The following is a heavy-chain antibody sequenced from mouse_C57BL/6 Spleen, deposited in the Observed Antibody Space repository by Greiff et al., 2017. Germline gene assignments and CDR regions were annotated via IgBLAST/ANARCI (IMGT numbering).Heavy chain of an antibody. CDR1: GFTFSSYG. Sequence: EVKLVESGGDLVKPGGSLKLSCAASGFTFSSYGMSWVRQTPDKKLEWVATISSGGSYTYYPDSVQGRFTISSYNAKNTLYLQMSSLKSEDTAMYYCARQVGGFAYWGQGTLVTVSA. J-gene: IGHJ3*01. V-gene: IGHV5-6*01. CDR3: ARQVGGFAY. CDR2: ISSGGSYT.